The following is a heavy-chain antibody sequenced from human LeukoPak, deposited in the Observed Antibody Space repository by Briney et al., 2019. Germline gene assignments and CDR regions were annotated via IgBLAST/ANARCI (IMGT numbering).Heavy chain of an antibody. CDR3: TRGARFRSYGSGTYYTSLPFDP. V-gene: IGHV1-3*03. CDR1: GYSFTTYT. D-gene: IGHD3-10*01. Sequence: ASVKVSCKASGYSFTTYTIQWVRQAPGQRLEWMGWVNIGNGHTKYSQEFQGRVTITRDTSASTAYMELSSLRSEDMAVYYCTRGARFRSYGSGTYYTSLPFDPWGQGTLVTVSS. CDR2: VNIGNGHT. J-gene: IGHJ5*02.